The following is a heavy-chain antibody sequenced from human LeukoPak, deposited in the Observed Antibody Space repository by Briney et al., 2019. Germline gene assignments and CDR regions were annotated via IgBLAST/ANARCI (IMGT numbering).Heavy chain of an antibody. J-gene: IGHJ5*02. CDR2: MYSGGST. CDR3: ARGRQLGYCSGGSCYWFDP. Sequence: QPGGSLRLSCAASGFTVSSNYMSWVRQAPGKGLEWVSVMYSGGSTYYADSVKGRFTISRDNSKNALYLQMNSLRAEDTAVYYCARGRQLGYCSGGSCYWFDPWGQGTLVTVSS. D-gene: IGHD2-15*01. V-gene: IGHV3-53*01. CDR1: GFTVSSNY.